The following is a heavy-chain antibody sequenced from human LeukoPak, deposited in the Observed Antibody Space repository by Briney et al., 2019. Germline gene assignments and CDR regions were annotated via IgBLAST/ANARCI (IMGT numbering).Heavy chain of an antibody. CDR1: GGSFSGYY. D-gene: IGHD2-2*01. CDR2: INHSGST. CDR3: ARGQGLVVVPAAFRDYYMDV. Sequence: KPSETLSLTCAVYGGSFSGYYWSWIRQPPGKALEWIGEINHSGSTNYNPSLKSRVTISVDTSKNQFSLKLSSVTAADTAVYYCARGQGLVVVPAAFRDYYMDVWGKGTTVTVSS. J-gene: IGHJ6*03. V-gene: IGHV4-34*01.